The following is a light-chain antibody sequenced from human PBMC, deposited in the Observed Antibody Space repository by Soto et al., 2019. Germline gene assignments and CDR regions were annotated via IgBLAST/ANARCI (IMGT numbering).Light chain of an antibody. V-gene: IGKV3-15*01. CDR1: QSVGSN. CDR3: QQYNNWPPSWT. J-gene: IGKJ1*01. Sequence: EIVMTQSPATLSVSPGERATLSCRASQSVGSNLAWYQHTPGQAPRLLIYYASTRDTGVPARFSGSGSGTDFPLTISSLQSEDFAVYYCQQYNNWPPSWTFGQGTKVDIK. CDR2: YAS.